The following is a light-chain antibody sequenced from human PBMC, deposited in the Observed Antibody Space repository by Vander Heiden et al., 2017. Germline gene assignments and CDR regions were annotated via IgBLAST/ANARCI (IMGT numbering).Light chain of an antibody. CDR3: QVWDSISDVGV. CDR2: DNR. CDR1: SIGSKS. J-gene: IGLJ2*01. Sequence: VLTQPPSVSVAPGQTATITCGGNSIGSKSVQWSQQRPGQAPVLVVYDNRDRPSGIPERISGSNSGNTATLTISRVEAGDEADYYCQVWDSISDVGVFGGGTKLTVL. V-gene: IGLV3-21*02.